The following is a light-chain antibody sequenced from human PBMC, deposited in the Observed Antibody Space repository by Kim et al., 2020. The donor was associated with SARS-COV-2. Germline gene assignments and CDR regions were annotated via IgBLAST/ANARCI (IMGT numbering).Light chain of an antibody. J-gene: IGLJ1*01. V-gene: IGLV2-14*03. Sequence: QPVLTQPASVSGSPGQSITISCTGTSSDIGAYNYVSWYQQHPGKAPKLMIYDVSNRPSGVSNRFSGSKSGNTASLTISGLQAEDEADYYCSSFRRGSTAYVLGTGTKVTVL. CDR1: SSDIGAYNY. CDR3: SSFRRGSTAYV. CDR2: DVS.